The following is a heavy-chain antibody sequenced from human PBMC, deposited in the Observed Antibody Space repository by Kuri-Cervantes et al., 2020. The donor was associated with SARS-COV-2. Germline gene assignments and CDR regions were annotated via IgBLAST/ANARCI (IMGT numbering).Heavy chain of an antibody. J-gene: IGHJ4*02. CDR2: IDWDDDK. D-gene: IGHD3-22*01. Sequence: SGPTLVKPTQTLTLTCTFSGFSLSTSGMCVSWIRQPPGKALEWLTRIDWDDDKYYSTSLKTRLTISKDTSKNQVVLTMTNMDPVDTATYYCARISETNYYDSSGFYKDWGQGTLVTVSS. CDR3: ARISETNYYDSSGFYKD. V-gene: IGHV2-70*11. CDR1: GFSLSTSGMC.